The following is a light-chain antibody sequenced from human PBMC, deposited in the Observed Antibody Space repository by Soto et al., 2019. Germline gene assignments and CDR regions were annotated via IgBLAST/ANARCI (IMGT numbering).Light chain of an antibody. CDR2: GAS. CDR1: QSVSSN. Sequence: EIVMTQSPATLSVSPGERATLSCRASQSVSSNLAWYQQKPGQAPRLLIYGASTRATGIPARFSGSGSGTEFTLTLSSLQSEDFALYYCQQDNNWLYTFGQGTKLEIK. V-gene: IGKV3-15*01. J-gene: IGKJ2*01. CDR3: QQDNNWLYT.